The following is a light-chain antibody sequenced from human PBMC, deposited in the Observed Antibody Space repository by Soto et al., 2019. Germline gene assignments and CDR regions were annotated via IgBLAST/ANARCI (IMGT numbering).Light chain of an antibody. J-gene: IGKJ1*01. CDR3: QQYGSSPT. Sequence: EIVLTQSPGTLSLSPGERATLSCRSSQSVSSSYLVWYQQKPGQAPRLLIYGASNRATGIPDRFTGSGSGTDFTLTISRLEPEDFAVYYCQQYGSSPTFGQGTKVDIK. CDR2: GAS. V-gene: IGKV3-20*01. CDR1: QSVSSSY.